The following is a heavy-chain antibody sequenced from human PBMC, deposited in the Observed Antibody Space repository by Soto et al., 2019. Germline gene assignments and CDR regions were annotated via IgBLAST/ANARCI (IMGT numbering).Heavy chain of an antibody. Sequence: KASETLSLTCSASGGSITSSSHFWGWVRQPPGKGLEWIGPIYFTGNTYNPPSLKSRLTMSIDTSKNEFSLRLNSVTAADTAVYYCAGQTFTIAAASYGRSNWFDPWGPGTLVTVSS. J-gene: IGHJ5*02. CDR2: IYFTGNT. D-gene: IGHD6-25*01. V-gene: IGHV4-39*01. CDR1: GGSITSSSHF. CDR3: AGQTFTIAAASYGRSNWFDP.